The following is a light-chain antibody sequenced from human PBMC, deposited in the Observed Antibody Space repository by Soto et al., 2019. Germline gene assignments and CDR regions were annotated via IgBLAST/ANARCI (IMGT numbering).Light chain of an antibody. CDR1: QSLDSR. CDR2: KAS. Sequence: GDRVTIPCRASQSLDSRLAWYQQKPGKAPKLLIYKASTLESGVPSRFSGSGSGTEFTLTISSLQPDDFATYYCQQYNNYWTFGQGTKVEIK. J-gene: IGKJ1*01. V-gene: IGKV1-5*03. CDR3: QQYNNYWT.